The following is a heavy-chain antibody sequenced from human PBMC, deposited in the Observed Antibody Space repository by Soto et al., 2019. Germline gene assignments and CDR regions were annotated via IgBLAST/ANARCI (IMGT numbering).Heavy chain of an antibody. J-gene: IGHJ5*02. CDR1: GGSISSGDYY. Sequence: SETLSLTCTVSGGSISSGDYYWGWIRQPPGKGLEWIGYIYYSGSTYYNPSPKSRVTISVDTTKNQFSLKLSSVTAADTAVYYCARGPRRITIFGVVIISNWFDPWGQGTLVTVSS. CDR3: ARGPRRITIFGVVIISNWFDP. V-gene: IGHV4-30-4*01. CDR2: IYYSGST. D-gene: IGHD3-3*01.